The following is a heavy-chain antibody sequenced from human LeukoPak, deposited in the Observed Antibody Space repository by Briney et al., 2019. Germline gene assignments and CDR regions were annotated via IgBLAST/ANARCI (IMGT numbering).Heavy chain of an antibody. J-gene: IGHJ4*02. V-gene: IGHV4-61*02. CDR3: ARSPLYYDSSGYYGRDY. CDR2: IYTSGST. CDR1: GGSISSSSYY. Sequence: PSETLSLTCTVSGGSISSSSYYWSWIRQPAGKGLEWIGRIYTSGSTNYNPSLKSRVTISVDTSKNQFSLKLSSVTAADTAVYYCARSPLYYDSSGYYGRDYWGQGTLVTVSS. D-gene: IGHD3-22*01.